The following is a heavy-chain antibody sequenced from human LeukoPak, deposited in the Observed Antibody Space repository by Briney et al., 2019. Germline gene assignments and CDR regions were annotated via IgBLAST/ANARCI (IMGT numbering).Heavy chain of an antibody. D-gene: IGHD3-22*01. V-gene: IGHV4-4*07. J-gene: IGHJ4*02. Sequence: SETLSLTCTVSGGSISSYYWGWIRQPAGKGLEWIGRIYTSGSTNYNPSLKSRVTMSVDTSKNQFSLKPSSVTAADTAVYYCARSKYYDSSGYYPIDYWGQGTLVTVSS. CDR3: ARSKYYDSSGYYPIDY. CDR1: GGSISSYY. CDR2: IYTSGST.